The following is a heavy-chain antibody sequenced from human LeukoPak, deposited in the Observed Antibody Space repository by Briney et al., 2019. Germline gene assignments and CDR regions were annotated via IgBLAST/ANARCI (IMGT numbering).Heavy chain of an antibody. J-gene: IGHJ4*02. CDR2: ISYDGSNK. V-gene: IGHV3-30-3*01. CDR3: ARAVIAVAGLEDY. CDR1: GFTFSSYA. D-gene: IGHD6-19*01. Sequence: GGSLRLSCAASGFTFSSYAMHWVRQAPGKGLEWVAVISYDGSNKYYADSVKGRFTISRDNSKNTLYLQMNSLRAEDTAVYYCARAVIAVAGLEDYCGQGTLVTVST.